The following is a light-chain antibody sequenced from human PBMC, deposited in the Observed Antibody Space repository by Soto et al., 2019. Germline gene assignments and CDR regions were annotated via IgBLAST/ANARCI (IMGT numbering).Light chain of an antibody. CDR1: QSVSSS. CDR3: QQYVDSPLT. V-gene: IGKV3-20*01. J-gene: IGKJ4*01. Sequence: IVLTQSPGTLSLSPGERVTLSCRASQSVSSSFAWYQRKHGQAPRLLIYGASSRATGIPDRFSGSGSGTDFTLTISRLEPEDFALYYCQQYVDSPLTFGGGTKVEIK. CDR2: GAS.